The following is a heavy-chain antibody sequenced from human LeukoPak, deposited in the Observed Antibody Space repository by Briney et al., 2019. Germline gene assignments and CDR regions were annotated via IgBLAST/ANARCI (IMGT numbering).Heavy chain of an antibody. CDR3: AKGPAPIAVAGTDY. V-gene: IGHV3-23*01. CDR1: GFTFSSYA. Sequence: PGGSLRLSCAASGFTFSSYAMSWVRQAPAKGLEWVSAISGSGGSTYYADSVKGRFTISRDNSKNTLYLQVNSLRAEDTAVYYCAKGPAPIAVAGTDYWGQGTLVTVSS. J-gene: IGHJ4*02. CDR2: ISGSGGST. D-gene: IGHD6-19*01.